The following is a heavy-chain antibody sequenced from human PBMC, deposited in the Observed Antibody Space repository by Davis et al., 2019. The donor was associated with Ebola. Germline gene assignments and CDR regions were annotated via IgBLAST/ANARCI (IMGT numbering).Heavy chain of an antibody. V-gene: IGHV3-23*01. J-gene: IGHJ5*02. CDR3: ARALRLGYCSGGSCYHSEWFDP. CDR2: ISGSGGST. CDR1: GFTFSSYA. Sequence: PGGSLRLSCAASGFTFSSYAMSWVRQAPGKGLEWVSAISGSGGSTYYADSVKGRFTISRDNAKNSLYLQMNSLRAEDTAVYYCARALRLGYCSGGSCYHSEWFDPWGQGTLVTVSS. D-gene: IGHD2-15*01.